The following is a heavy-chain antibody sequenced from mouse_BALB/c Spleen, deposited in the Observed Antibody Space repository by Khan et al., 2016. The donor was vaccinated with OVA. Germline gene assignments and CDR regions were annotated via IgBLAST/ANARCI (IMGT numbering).Heavy chain of an antibody. CDR3: ARTARIKY. V-gene: IGHV3-2*02. D-gene: IGHD1-2*01. Sequence: VQLKESGPGLVKPSQSLSLTCTVTGYSITSGYGWNWIRQFPGNKLEWMGYISYRGSTNYNPSLKSRISITRDTSKNQFFLQLNSVTTEDTATYSCARTARIKYWGQGTTLTVSS. CDR1: GYSITSGYG. CDR2: ISYRGST. J-gene: IGHJ2*01.